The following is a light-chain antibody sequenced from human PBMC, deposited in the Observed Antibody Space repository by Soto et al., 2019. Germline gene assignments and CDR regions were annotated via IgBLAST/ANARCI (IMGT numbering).Light chain of an antibody. V-gene: IGKV3-15*01. CDR1: QSVSSN. J-gene: IGKJ1*01. CDR2: GAS. CDR3: QQYNNWPLGT. Sequence: EIVMTQSPATLSVSPGERATLSCRASQSVSSNLAGYQQKPGQAPRLLIYGASTRATGIPARFSGSGSGTEFTLTISSLQSEDFAVYYCQQYNNWPLGTFGQGTKVEIK.